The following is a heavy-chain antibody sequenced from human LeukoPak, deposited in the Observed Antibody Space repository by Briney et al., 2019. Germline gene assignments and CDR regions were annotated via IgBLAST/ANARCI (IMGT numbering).Heavy chain of an antibody. J-gene: IGHJ4*02. Sequence: SETLSLTCAVYGGSFSGYYWSWIRQPPGKGLEWIGEINHSGSTNYNPSLKSRVTISVDTSKNQFSLKLSSVTAADTAVYYCARMYYDFWSQGTLVTVSS. CDR3: ARMYYDF. D-gene: IGHD3-3*01. V-gene: IGHV4-34*01. CDR1: GGSFSGYY. CDR2: INHSGST.